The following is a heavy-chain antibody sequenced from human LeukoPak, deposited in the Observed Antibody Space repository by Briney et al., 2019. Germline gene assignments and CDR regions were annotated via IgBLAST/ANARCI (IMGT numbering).Heavy chain of an antibody. CDR3: ARGGFVRGYCSSTSCYDWFDP. J-gene: IGHJ5*02. CDR2: INPNSGGT. CDR1: GYTFTGYY. D-gene: IGHD2-2*01. V-gene: IGHV1-2*02. Sequence: AASVKVSCKASGYTFTGYYMHWVRQAPGQGLEWMGWINPNSGGTNYAQKFQGRVTMTRDTSISTAYMELSRLRSDDTAMYYCARGGFVRGYCSSTSCYDWFDPWGQGTLVTVSS.